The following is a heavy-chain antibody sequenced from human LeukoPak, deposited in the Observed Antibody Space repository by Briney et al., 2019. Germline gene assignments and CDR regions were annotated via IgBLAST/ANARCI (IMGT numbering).Heavy chain of an antibody. CDR2: IYPGDSDT. CDR1: GYSFTSYW. J-gene: IGHJ3*02. D-gene: IGHD3-10*01. V-gene: IGHV5-51*01. Sequence: GESLKISCKGSGYSFTSYWIGWVRQMPGKGLEWMGIIYPGDSDTRYSPSFQGQVTISADKSISTAYLQWSSLKASDTAMYYCARLTGTYYGSGSYFVSAFDIRGQGTMVTVSS. CDR3: ARLTGTYYGSGSYFVSAFDI.